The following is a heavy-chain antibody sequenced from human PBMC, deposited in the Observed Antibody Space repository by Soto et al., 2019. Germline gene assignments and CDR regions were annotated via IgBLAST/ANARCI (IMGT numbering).Heavy chain of an antibody. CDR3: VKAPHYDILTGYSQEDYFDY. J-gene: IGHJ4*02. CDR1: VFTFISYA. V-gene: IGHV3-64D*06. Sequence: GWSLRLSCSSSVFTFISYAMHWVRQAPGKGLEYVSAISSNGGSTYYADSVKGRFTISRDNSKNTLYLQMSSLRAEDTAVYYCVKAPHYDILTGYSQEDYFDYWGQGTLVTVSS. CDR2: ISSNGGST. D-gene: IGHD3-9*01.